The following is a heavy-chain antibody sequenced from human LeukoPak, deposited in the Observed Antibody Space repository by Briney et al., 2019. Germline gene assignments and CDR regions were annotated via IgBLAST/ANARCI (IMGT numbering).Heavy chain of an antibody. Sequence: PSETLSLTCTVSGGSISSYYWSWIRQPPGKGLEWIGYIYYSGSTNYNPSLKSRVTISVDTSKNQFSLKLSSVTAADTAVYYCARSRPYYDSSGYYYGFDYWGQGTLVTVSS. V-gene: IGHV4-59*12. J-gene: IGHJ4*02. CDR2: IYYSGST. CDR1: GGSISSYY. D-gene: IGHD3-22*01. CDR3: ARSRPYYDSSGYYYGFDY.